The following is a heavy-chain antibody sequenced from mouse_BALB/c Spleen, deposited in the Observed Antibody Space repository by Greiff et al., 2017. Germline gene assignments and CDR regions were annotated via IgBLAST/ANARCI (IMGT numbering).Heavy chain of an antibody. D-gene: IGHD1-1*01. V-gene: IGHV5-6-5*01. J-gene: IGHJ2*01. CDR2: ISSGGST. Sequence: EVKLMESGGGLVKPGGSLKLSCAASGFTFSSYAMSWVRQTRQKKLEWVASISSGGSTYYPDSVKGRFTISRDNARNNLYMQMSSLRSEDTAMDYSARGYTVVADFDYWGQGTTLTVSS. CDR1: GFTFSSYA. CDR3: ARGYTVVADFDY.